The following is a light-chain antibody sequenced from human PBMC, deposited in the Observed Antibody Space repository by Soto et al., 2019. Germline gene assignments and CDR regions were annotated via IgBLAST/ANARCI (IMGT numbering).Light chain of an antibody. V-gene: IGKV3-20*01. CDR2: GAS. CDR1: QSGSSSY. Sequence: EIVLTQSPGTLSLSPGERATLSCRASQSGSSSYLAWYQQKPGQAPRLLIYGASSRATGIPDRFSGSGSGKDFHLTISRLEPEDFAVYYCQQYGSSSGWTFGQGTQVEIK. J-gene: IGKJ1*01. CDR3: QQYGSSSGWT.